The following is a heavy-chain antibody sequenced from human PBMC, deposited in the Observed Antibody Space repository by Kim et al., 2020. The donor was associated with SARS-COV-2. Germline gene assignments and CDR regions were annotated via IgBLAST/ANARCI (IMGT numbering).Heavy chain of an antibody. Sequence: ASVKVSCKASGYTLTNYAVHWVRQAPGQRLEWMGWINAGIGNTKYSQNFQGRVTITRDTSASTAYMELSSLKSEDTAVYYCARDYSGPYYYGMDVWGQGT. CDR3: ARDYSGPYYYGMDV. CDR2: INAGIGNT. V-gene: IGHV1-3*01. D-gene: IGHD3-10*01. CDR1: GYTLTNYA. J-gene: IGHJ6*02.